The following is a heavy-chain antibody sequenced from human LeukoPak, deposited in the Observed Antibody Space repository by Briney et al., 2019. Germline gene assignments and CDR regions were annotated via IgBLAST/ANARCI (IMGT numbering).Heavy chain of an antibody. CDR3: ARDTCSGGSCYSVYDSSGYSDY. V-gene: IGHV3-30*02. CDR1: GITFSSYG. J-gene: IGHJ4*02. CDR2: IRYDGSKK. Sequence: GGSLRLSCAASGITFSSYGLHWVRQAPGKGLEWVAFIRYDGSKKYYADSVKGRFTISRDNAKNSLYLQMNSLRAEDTAVYYCARDTCSGGSCYSVYDSSGYSDYWGQGTLVTASS. D-gene: IGHD2-15*01.